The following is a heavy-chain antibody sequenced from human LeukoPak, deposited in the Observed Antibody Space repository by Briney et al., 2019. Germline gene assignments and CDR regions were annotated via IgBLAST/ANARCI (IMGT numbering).Heavy chain of an antibody. Sequence: SETLSLTCTVSGGSISSSSYYWGWIRQPPGKGLEWIGSIYYSGSTYYNPSLKSRVTISVDKSKNQFSLKLSSVTAADTAVYYCARRVWGSYRHFDYWGQGTLVTVSS. J-gene: IGHJ4*02. CDR1: GGSISSSSYY. V-gene: IGHV4-39*07. CDR3: ARRVWGSYRHFDY. D-gene: IGHD3-16*01. CDR2: IYYSGST.